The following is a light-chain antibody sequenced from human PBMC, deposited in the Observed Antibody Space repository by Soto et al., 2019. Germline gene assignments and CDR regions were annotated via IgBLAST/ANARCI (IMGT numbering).Light chain of an antibody. J-gene: IGLJ2*01. V-gene: IGLV1-40*01. CDR1: SSNIGPGYD. CDR2: GNN. CDR3: QSYDSSLRVVV. Sequence: QSVLTQPPSVSGAPGQRVTISCIGSSSNIGPGYDVHWYQQLPGTAPKVLIYGNNNRPSGVPDRFSGSKSGTSASLTITGLQAEDEGDYYCQSYDSSLRVVVFGGGTKVTVL.